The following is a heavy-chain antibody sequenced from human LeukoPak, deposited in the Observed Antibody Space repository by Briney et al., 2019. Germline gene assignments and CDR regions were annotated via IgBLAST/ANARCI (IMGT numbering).Heavy chain of an antibody. CDR1: GFSFSGAA. CDR3: TRLPGDCSGASCYSNYFDY. D-gene: IGHD2-15*01. Sequence: PGGSLKLSCAASGFSFSGAAMHWVRQASGKGLEWVGRIRSKANSYATAYAASVKGRFTISRDESKNTAYLQMNSLKTEDTAVYYCTRLPGDCSGASCYSNYFDYWGQGTLVTVSS. V-gene: IGHV3-73*01. J-gene: IGHJ4*02. CDR2: IRSKANSYAT.